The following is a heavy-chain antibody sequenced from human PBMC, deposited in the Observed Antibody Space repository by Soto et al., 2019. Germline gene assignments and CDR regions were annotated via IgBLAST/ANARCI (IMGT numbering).Heavy chain of an antibody. J-gene: IGHJ6*03. V-gene: IGHV4-31*03. D-gene: IGHD6-6*01. CDR3: ARDAPGGGSSSRNYMDV. CDR1: GGSISSGGYY. Sequence: SETLSLTCTVSGGSISSGGYYWSWIRQHPGKGLEWIGYIYYSGSTYYNPSLKSRVTISVDTSKNQFSLKPSSVTAADTAVYYCARDAPGGGSSSRNYMDVWGKGTTVTVSS. CDR2: IYYSGST.